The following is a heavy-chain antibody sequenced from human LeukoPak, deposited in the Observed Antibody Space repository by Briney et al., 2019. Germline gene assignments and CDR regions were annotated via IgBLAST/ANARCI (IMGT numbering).Heavy chain of an antibody. CDR2: FDPEDGET. Sequence: ASVKVSCKASGYTFTGYYMHWVRQAPGQGLEWMGGFDPEDGETIYTQKFQGRVTMTEDTSTDTAYMELSSLRSEDTAVYYCATVREYYGSGAIFDYWGQGTLVTVSS. V-gene: IGHV1-24*01. CDR3: ATVREYYGSGAIFDY. J-gene: IGHJ4*02. CDR1: GYTFTGYY. D-gene: IGHD3-10*01.